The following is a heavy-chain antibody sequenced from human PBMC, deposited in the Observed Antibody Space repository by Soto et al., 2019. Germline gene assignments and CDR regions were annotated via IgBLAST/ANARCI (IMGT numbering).Heavy chain of an antibody. CDR1: GYTFTSYG. J-gene: IGHJ6*02. CDR3: ARGPHPEGDYANVRADYYYGMDV. D-gene: IGHD4-17*01. CDR2: ISAYNGNT. Sequence: QVQLVQSGAEVKKPGASVKVSCKASGYTFTSYGISWVRQAPGQGLEWMGWISAYNGNTNYAQKLQGRVTMTTDTSTSTAYMELRSLGSDDTAVYYCARGPHPEGDYANVRADYYYGMDVWGQGTTVTVSS. V-gene: IGHV1-18*01.